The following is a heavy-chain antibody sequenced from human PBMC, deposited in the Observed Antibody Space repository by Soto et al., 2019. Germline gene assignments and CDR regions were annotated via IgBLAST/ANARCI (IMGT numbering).Heavy chain of an antibody. CDR3: ARDLWGYCGTDCYPLDG. D-gene: IGHD2-21*02. V-gene: IGHV4-59*01. CDR2: MYNTGST. J-gene: IGHJ6*02. Sequence: SETLSLTCTVSGGSISGYYWSWIRQPPGKGLEWIGYMYNTGSTVYNPSFKSRVTISVDTSKNQFSLKLNSVTAADTAVYYCARDLWGYCGTDCYPLDGRGQATTVTVSS. CDR1: GGSISGYY.